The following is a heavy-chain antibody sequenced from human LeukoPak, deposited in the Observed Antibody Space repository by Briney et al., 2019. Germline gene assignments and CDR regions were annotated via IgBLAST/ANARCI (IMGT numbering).Heavy chain of an antibody. CDR1: GFTFSSYA. CDR2: ISYDGSNK. V-gene: IGHV3-30*04. D-gene: IGHD3-10*01. J-gene: IGHJ6*03. CDR3: ARDRAYYYYYYMDV. Sequence: GGSLRLSCAAPGFTFSSYAMHWVRQAPGKGLEWVAVISYDGSNKYYADSVKGRFTISRDNSKNSLYLQMNSLRAEDTAVYYCARDRAYYYYYYMDVWGKGTTVTVSS.